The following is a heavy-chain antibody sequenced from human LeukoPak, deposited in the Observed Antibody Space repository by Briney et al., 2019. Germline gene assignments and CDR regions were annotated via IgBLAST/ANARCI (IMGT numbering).Heavy chain of an antibody. CDR3: AKDNRDGYQFYYYYGMDV. D-gene: IGHD5-24*01. V-gene: IGHV3-30*18. CDR2: ISYDGSNK. Sequence: GGSLRLSCAASGFTFSSYGMHWVRQAPGKGLEWVAVISYDGSNKYYADSVKGRFTISRDNSENTLYLQMNSLRAEDTAVYYCAKDNRDGYQFYYYYGMDVWGQGTTVTVSS. CDR1: GFTFSSYG. J-gene: IGHJ6*02.